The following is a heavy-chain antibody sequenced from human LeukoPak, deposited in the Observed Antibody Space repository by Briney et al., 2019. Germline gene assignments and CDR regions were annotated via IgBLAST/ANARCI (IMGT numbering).Heavy chain of an antibody. CDR2: INHSGST. Sequence: SETLSLTCTVSGGSISSYYWSWIRQPLGKGLEWIGEINHSGSTNYNPSLKSRVTISVDTSKNQFSLKLSSVTAADTAVYYCARARGYYFDYWGQGTLVTVSS. CDR3: ARARGYYFDY. V-gene: IGHV4-34*01. CDR1: GGSISSYY. D-gene: IGHD3-10*01. J-gene: IGHJ4*02.